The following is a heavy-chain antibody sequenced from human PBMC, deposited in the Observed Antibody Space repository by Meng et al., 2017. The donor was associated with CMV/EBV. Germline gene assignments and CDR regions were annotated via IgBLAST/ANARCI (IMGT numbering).Heavy chain of an antibody. CDR1: GFTFSSYS. CDR2: ISSSSSYI. V-gene: IGHV3-21*01. D-gene: IGHD4-17*01. CDR3: ARSRSVYGRFDP. Sequence: GESLKISCAASGFTFSSYSMNWVRQAPGKGLEWVSSISSSSSYIYYADSVKGRFTISRDNVKNSLYLQMNSLRAEDTAVYYCARSRSVYGRFDPWGQGTLVTVSS. J-gene: IGHJ5*02.